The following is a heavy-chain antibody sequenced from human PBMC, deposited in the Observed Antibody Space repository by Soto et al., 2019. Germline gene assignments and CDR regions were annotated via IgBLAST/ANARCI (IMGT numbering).Heavy chain of an antibody. Sequence: GASVKVSCKSSGGTFSSHAISWVRQAPGQGLERMGGIIPFSSTTNYEQKFQGRVTITADKSTSTAYMELSSLRSDDTAVYYCASGPKQTVGPLWYYYYPKDVWGQGTTVTVSS. CDR1: GGTFSSHA. CDR3: ASGPKQTVGPLWYYYYPKDV. CDR2: IIPFSSTT. D-gene: IGHD2-21*02. J-gene: IGHJ6*02. V-gene: IGHV1-69*06.